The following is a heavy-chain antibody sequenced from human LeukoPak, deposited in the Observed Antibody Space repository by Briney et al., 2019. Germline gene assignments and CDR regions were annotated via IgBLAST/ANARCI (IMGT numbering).Heavy chain of an antibody. V-gene: IGHV1-69*13. CDR3: ARVAAAGTIPYYFDY. D-gene: IGHD6-13*01. CDR2: VIPIFGTA. CDR1: GGTFSSYA. J-gene: IGHJ4*02. Sequence: SVKVSCKASGGTFSSYAISWVRQAPGQGLEWMGGVIPIFGTANYAQKFQGRVTITADESTSTAYMELSSLRSEDTAVYYCARVAAAGTIPYYFDYWGQGTLVTVSS.